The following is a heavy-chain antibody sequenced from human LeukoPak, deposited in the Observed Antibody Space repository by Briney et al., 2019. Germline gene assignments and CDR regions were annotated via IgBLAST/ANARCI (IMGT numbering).Heavy chain of an antibody. V-gene: IGHV1-18*04. CDR2: ISAYNGDT. CDR1: GYTFTSYG. Sequence: ASVKVSCKASGYTFTSYGISWVRQAPGQGLEWVGWISAYNGDTNYAQKFQGRVTMITDTSTSTAYMELRSLRSDDTAVYYCAKDLTTTQWSFYYTMDVWGQGTTVIVSS. J-gene: IGHJ6*02. CDR3: AKDLTTTQWSFYYTMDV. D-gene: IGHD4-4*01.